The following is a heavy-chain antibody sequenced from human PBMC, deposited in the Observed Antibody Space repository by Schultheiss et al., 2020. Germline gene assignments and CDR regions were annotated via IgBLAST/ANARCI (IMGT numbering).Heavy chain of an antibody. V-gene: IGHV3-7*01. Sequence: GGSLRLSCAASGFTFSSYWMSWVRQAPGKGLEWVANIKQDGSEKYYVDFVKGRFTISRDNAKNSLYLQMNSLRAEDTAVYYCARDGAVDTAMAIWPEQGYYYGMDVWGQGTTVTVSS. CDR2: IKQDGSEK. CDR3: ARDGAVDTAMAIWPEQGYYYGMDV. CDR1: GFTFSSYW. D-gene: IGHD5-18*01. J-gene: IGHJ6*02.